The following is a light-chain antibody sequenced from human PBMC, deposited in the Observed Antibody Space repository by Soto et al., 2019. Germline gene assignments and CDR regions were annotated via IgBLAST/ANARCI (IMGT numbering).Light chain of an antibody. Sequence: DVQMTQSPSSVSASVGDRVTLTCRASQSVSDYLNWYLQKPGKAPELLIYGASTLQSGVPSRFSGSGSGTDFSLTISSLRPEDFAVYYCHQYGISPFGGGTKVEIK. CDR3: HQYGISP. CDR1: QSVSDY. CDR2: GAS. J-gene: IGKJ4*01. V-gene: IGKV1-39*01.